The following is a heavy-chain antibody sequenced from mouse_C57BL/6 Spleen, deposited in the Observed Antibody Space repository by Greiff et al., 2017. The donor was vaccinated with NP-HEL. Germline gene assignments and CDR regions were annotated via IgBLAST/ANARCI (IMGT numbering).Heavy chain of an antibody. V-gene: IGHV1-55*01. J-gene: IGHJ2*01. CDR2: IYPGSGST. Sequence: VQLQQPGAELVKPGASVKMSCKASGYTFTSYWITWVKQRPGQGLEWIGDIYPGSGSTNYNEKFKSKATLTVDTSSSTAYMQLSSLTSEDSAVYYCAREGGDYANYFDYWGQGTTLTVSS. D-gene: IGHD2-4*01. CDR3: AREGGDYANYFDY. CDR1: GYTFTSYW.